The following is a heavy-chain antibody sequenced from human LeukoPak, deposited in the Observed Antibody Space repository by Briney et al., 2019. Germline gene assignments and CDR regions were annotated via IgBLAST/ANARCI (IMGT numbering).Heavy chain of an antibody. J-gene: IGHJ4*02. CDR3: ARGGNSGSYPDFDY. CDR2: MNPNSGNT. V-gene: IGHV1-8*03. Sequence: ASVRVSCKASGGTIINYAINWVRQATGQGLEWKGWMNPNSGNTGYAQKFQGRVTITRNTSISTAYMELSSLRSEDTAVYYCARGGNSGSYPDFDYWGQGTLVTVSS. D-gene: IGHD1-26*01. CDR1: GGTIINYA.